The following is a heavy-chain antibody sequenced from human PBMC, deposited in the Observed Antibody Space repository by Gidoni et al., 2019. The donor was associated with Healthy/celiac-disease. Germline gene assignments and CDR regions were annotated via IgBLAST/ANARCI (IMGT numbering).Heavy chain of an antibody. CDR2: IYYSGST. V-gene: IGHV4-31*03. CDR1: VASTSSGGYY. D-gene: IGHD3-22*01. J-gene: IGHJ4*02. CDR3: ARRTPGDYDSSGHTGFDY. Sequence: QVQLQESGPGLVKPSQTLSLTCTVSVASTSSGGYYWSWIRQHPGKGLEWIGYIYYSGSTYYNPSLKSRVTISVDTSKNQFSLKLSSVTAADTAVYYCARRTPGDYDSSGHTGFDYWGQGTLVTVSS.